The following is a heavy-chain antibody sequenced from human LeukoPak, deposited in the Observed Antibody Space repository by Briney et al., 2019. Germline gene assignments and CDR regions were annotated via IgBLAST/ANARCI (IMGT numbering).Heavy chain of an antibody. V-gene: IGHV1-2*02. D-gene: IGHD6-19*01. Sequence: GASVKVSCKASGYTFTGYYMHWVRQAPGQGLEWMGWINPNSGGTNYAQKFQGRVTMNRDTSISTAYMELSRLRSDDTAVYYCARERYSSGWYGKYYFDYWGQGTLVTVSS. CDR1: GYTFTGYY. CDR2: INPNSGGT. CDR3: ARERYSSGWYGKYYFDY. J-gene: IGHJ4*02.